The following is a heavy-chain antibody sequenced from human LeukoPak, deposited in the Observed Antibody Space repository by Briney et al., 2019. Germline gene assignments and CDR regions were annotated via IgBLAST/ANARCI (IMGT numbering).Heavy chain of an antibody. CDR1: GFTFSSYG. CDR3: AKDWGYASGTFFVN. V-gene: IGHV3-30*18. CDR2: ISSEGRDK. J-gene: IGHJ4*02. D-gene: IGHD6-19*01. Sequence: GRSLRLSCAASGFTFSSYGMHWVRQAPGKGLEWVAVISSEGRDKYYAESVKGRFTISRDNPKNTLYLQMNSLRAEGTAVYYCAKDWGYASGTFFVNWGQGTLVTVSP.